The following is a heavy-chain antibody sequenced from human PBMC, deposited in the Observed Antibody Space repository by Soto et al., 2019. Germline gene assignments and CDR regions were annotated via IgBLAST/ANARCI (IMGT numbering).Heavy chain of an antibody. CDR2: ISQDETEK. D-gene: IGHD2-21*02. V-gene: IGHV3-7*01. Sequence: GGSLRLSCAGSGFSFNDYGMRWVRQSPGKGLEWVATISQDETEKHYADSVKGRFAISRDIAKNSLYLQMDTLRAEDTALYYCARTVTGNSPFWVKGTLVTVSS. CDR1: GFSFNDYG. CDR3: ARTVTGNSPF. J-gene: IGHJ4*02.